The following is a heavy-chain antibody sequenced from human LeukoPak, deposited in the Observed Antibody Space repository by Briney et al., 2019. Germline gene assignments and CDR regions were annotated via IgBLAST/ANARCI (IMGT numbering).Heavy chain of an antibody. CDR3: ARDVIGDYYDSSGCVWFDP. CDR2: IIPIIGTA. J-gene: IGHJ5*02. D-gene: IGHD3-22*01. CDR1: GGTLISYA. V-gene: IGHV1-69*05. Sequence: SVKVSCKASGGTLISYAISWVRQAPGQGLEWMGRIIPIIGTANYAQKYQGRVTITTDETTSTDYMELSSLRSEDTAVYYCARDVIGDYYDSSGCVWFDPWGQGTLVTDSS.